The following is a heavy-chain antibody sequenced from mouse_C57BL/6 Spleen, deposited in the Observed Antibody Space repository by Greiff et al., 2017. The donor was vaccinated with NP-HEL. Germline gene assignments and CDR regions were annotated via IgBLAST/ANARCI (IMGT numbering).Heavy chain of an antibody. Sequence: EVKLVESGGGLVQPGGSLKLSCAASGFTFSDYYMYWVRQTPEKRLEWVAYISNGGGSTYYPDTVKGRFTISRDNAKNTLYLQMSRLKSEDTAMYYCARHGDDGYYPSSAMDYWGQGTSVTVSS. CDR1: GFTFSDYY. V-gene: IGHV5-12*01. CDR2: ISNGGGST. D-gene: IGHD2-3*01. CDR3: ARHGDDGYYPSSAMDY. J-gene: IGHJ4*01.